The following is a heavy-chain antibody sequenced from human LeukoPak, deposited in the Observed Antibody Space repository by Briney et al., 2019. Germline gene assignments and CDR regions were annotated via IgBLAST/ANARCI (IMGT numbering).Heavy chain of an antibody. Sequence: SATLSLTCTVSGGSISSSSYYWGWIRQPPGKGLEWIGSIYYSGSTYYNPSLKSRVTISVDTSKNQFSLKLSSVTAADTAVYYCARQWGERRELPFYIDYWGQGTLVTVSS. CDR2: IYYSGST. D-gene: IGHD1-26*01. CDR1: GGSISSSSYY. J-gene: IGHJ4*02. V-gene: IGHV4-39*01. CDR3: ARQWGERRELPFYIDY.